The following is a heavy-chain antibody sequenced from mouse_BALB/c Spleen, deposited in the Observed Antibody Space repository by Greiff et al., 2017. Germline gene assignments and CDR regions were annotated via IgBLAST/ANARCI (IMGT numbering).Heavy chain of an antibody. V-gene: IGHV5-12-2*01. Sequence: EVKLVESGGGLVQPGGSLKLSCAASGFTFSSYTMSWVRQTPEKRLEWVAYISNGGGSTYYPDTVKGRFTISRDNAKNTLYLQMSSLKSEDTAMYYCARLDGNYFFDYWGQGTTLTVSS. J-gene: IGHJ2*01. CDR3: ARLDGNYFFDY. CDR1: GFTFSSYT. D-gene: IGHD2-1*01. CDR2: ISNGGGST.